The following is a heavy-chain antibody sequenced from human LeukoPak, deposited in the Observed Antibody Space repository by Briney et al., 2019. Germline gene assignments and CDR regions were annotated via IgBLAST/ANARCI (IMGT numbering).Heavy chain of an antibody. J-gene: IGHJ4*02. V-gene: IGHV3-7*01. CDR2: IHPDGTET. CDR3: AREKAGYTNYFDY. D-gene: IGHD2-2*02. CDR1: GFTFNHYW. Sequence: GGSLRLSCAASGFTFNHYWMSWVRQIPGTGLQWVAKIHPDGTETHYADSVKGRFTFSRDNAKNSMYLQMNSLRAEDTAVYYCAREKAGYTNYFDYWGQGTLVTVSS.